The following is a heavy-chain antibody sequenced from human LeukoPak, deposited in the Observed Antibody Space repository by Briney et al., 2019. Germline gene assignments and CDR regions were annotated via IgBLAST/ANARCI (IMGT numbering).Heavy chain of an antibody. J-gene: IGHJ4*02. V-gene: IGHV3-48*03. CDR3: ATLSVAGPGVDF. D-gene: IGHD6-19*01. Sequence: PGGSLRLSCAASGFAFSDFVMNWVRQAPGKGLEWVSEISSGGINRYYTDSVKGRFTISRDNAENSLYLQMKSLRADDTAVYYCATLSVAGPGVDFWGQGTLVTVSS. CDR2: ISSGGINR. CDR1: GFAFSDFV.